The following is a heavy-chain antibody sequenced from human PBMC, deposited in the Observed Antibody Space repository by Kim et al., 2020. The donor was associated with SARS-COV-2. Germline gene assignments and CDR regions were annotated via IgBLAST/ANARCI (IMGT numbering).Heavy chain of an antibody. Sequence: GGSLRLSCAASGFTFGDYAMHWVRQAPGKGLEWVSDIGWDSGSIGYADSVKGRFTISRDNAKNSLYLQMNSLRAEDTALYYCATDTYYDFWSGTDLWGRGTLVTVSS. D-gene: IGHD3-3*01. J-gene: IGHJ2*01. CDR2: IGWDSGSI. CDR3: ATDTYYDFWSGTDL. V-gene: IGHV3-9*01. CDR1: GFTFGDYA.